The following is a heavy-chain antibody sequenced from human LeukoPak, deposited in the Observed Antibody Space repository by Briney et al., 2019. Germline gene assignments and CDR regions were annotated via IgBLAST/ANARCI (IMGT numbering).Heavy chain of an antibody. CDR1: GGSISSYY. J-gene: IGHJ6*04. CDR2: IYYSGST. CDR3: ARVRIFGDWLFAPGDMDV. D-gene: IGHD3-9*01. V-gene: IGHV4-59*01. Sequence: SSETLSLTGTVSGGSISSYYWSWIRQPPGEGLEWIGYIYYSGSTNYNPSLKSRVTISVDTAKNQFSLKLSSLTAADTAVYYCARVRIFGDWLFAPGDMDVWGKGTTVTVSS.